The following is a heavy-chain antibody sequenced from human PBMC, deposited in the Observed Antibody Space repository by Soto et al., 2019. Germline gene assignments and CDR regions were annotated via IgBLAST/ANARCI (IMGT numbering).Heavy chain of an antibody. CDR1: GDSVSSNSSA. D-gene: IGHD1-26*01. CDR2: TYYRSKWYN. CDR3: AIAPIVGAHGYFQH. V-gene: IGHV6-1*01. Sequence: SQTLSLTCAISGDSVSSNSSAWNWIRQSPSRGLEWLGRTYYRSKWYNDYAVSVKSRITINPDTSKNQFSLQLNSVTPEDTAVYYCAIAPIVGAHGYFQHWGQGTLVTVSS. J-gene: IGHJ1*01.